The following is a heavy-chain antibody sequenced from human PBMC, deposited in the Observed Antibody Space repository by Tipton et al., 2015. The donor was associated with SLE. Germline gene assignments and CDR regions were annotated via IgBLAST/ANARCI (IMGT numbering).Heavy chain of an antibody. CDR1: GGSISSYY. CDR3: ARTRGSGGDAFDI. D-gene: IGHD3-10*01. J-gene: IGHJ3*02. CDR2: IYTSGST. Sequence: TLSLTCTVSGGSISSYYWSWIRQPPGKGLEWIGYIYTSGSTNYNPSLKSRVTISVDTSKNQFSLKLSSVTAADTAVYYCARTRGSGGDAFDIWGQGTMVTVSS. V-gene: IGHV4-4*08.